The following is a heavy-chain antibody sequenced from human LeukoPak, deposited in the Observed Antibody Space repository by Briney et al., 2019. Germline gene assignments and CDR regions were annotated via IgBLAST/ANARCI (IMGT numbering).Heavy chain of an antibody. CDR1: GFTFSSYE. CDR3: ARDPQGAAFDI. J-gene: IGHJ3*02. V-gene: IGHV3-48*03. D-gene: IGHD3-16*01. CDR2: ISNSGSII. Sequence: GESLRLSCAASGFTFSSYEMNWVRQAPGKGLEWVSYISNSGSIIYYADSVKGRFTISRDNAKNSLYLQMNSLRAEDTAVYYCARDPQGAAFDIWGQGTMVTVSS.